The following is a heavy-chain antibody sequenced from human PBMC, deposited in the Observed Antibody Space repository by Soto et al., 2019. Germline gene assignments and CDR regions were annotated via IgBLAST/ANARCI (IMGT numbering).Heavy chain of an antibody. CDR3: ARKGAAASYAHYYMDV. D-gene: IGHD6-13*01. J-gene: IGHJ6*03. V-gene: IGHV4-39*07. CDR2: IFYSGST. Sequence: SETLSLTCTVSGGSVSSSSYYWGWVRQPPGKGLEWIGTIFYSGSTYYNPSLKSRVTISVDTSRNRFSLNLTSATAADTAVYYCARKGAAASYAHYYMDVWGRGTAVTVSS. CDR1: GGSVSSSSYY.